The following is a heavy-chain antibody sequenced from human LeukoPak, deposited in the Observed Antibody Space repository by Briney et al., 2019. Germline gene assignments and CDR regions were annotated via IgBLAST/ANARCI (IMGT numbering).Heavy chain of an antibody. D-gene: IGHD4-17*01. CDR1: GGSISSYY. CDR3: ASVGDHYYFDY. J-gene: IGHJ4*02. Sequence: SETLSLTCTVSGGSISSYYWSWIRQPPGKGLEWIGYIYYSGSTNYNPSLESRVTISVDASKNQFSLKLSSVTAADTAVYYCASVGDHYYFDYWGQGTLVTVSS. V-gene: IGHV4-59*01. CDR2: IYYSGST.